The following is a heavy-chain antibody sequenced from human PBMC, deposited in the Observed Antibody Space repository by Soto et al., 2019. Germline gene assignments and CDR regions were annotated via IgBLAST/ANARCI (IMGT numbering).Heavy chain of an antibody. CDR1: GYTFTSFD. J-gene: IGHJ5*02. CDR2: MNTNSGNT. V-gene: IGHV1-8*01. D-gene: IGHD3-3*01. CDR3: AKSGDDFWSAANWFDP. Sequence: QVQLVQSGAEVKKPGASVKVSCKASGYTFTSFDINWVRQATGQRLEWMGWMNTNSGNTDFAQKFQGRVSMTRDTSISTAYMELSNLRSEDTAVYYCAKSGDDFWSAANWFDPWGQGTLVTVSS.